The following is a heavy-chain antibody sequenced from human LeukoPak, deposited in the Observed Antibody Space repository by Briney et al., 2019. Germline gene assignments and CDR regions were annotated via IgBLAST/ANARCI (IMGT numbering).Heavy chain of an antibody. CDR3: AKARLMTVTTEYYFES. V-gene: IGHV3-23*01. Sequence: GGSLRLSCAATGFPFNKCAMTWVRQAPGKGLEWVSGISGSGGSTLYADSVKGRFTISRDNSKNTVFLEMNSLRDEDTAVYYCAKARLMTVTTEYYFESWGQGALVTVSS. CDR1: GFPFNKCA. CDR2: ISGSGGST. J-gene: IGHJ4*02. D-gene: IGHD4-17*01.